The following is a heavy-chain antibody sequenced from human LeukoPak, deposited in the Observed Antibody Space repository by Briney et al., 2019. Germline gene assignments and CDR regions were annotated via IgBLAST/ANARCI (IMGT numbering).Heavy chain of an antibody. CDR1: GFTFSSYW. J-gene: IGHJ4*02. V-gene: IGHV3-74*01. D-gene: IGHD3-22*01. CDR2: LSPDGSTS. Sequence: GGSLRLSCAASGFTFSSYWMHWVRQAPGQGLVWVSRLSPDGSTSIYADSVKGRFTISRDNAKNTLDLQMNSLRADDTAVYYCAKSDDSGPDYWGQGTLVTVSS. CDR3: AKSDDSGPDY.